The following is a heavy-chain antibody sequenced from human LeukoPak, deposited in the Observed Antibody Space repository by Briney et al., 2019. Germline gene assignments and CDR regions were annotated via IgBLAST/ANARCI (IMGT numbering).Heavy chain of an antibody. V-gene: IGHV3-23*01. CDR2: ISGSGGST. J-gene: IGHJ4*02. Sequence: GGSLRLSCAASGFTFSSYAMSWVRHAPGKGLEWVSAISGSGGSTYYADSVKSRFTISTDNSTNTLYLQMNSLRAEDPAVYYRAKAFGIQLWLPSPSFDSWGQGTLVTVSS. CDR3: AKAFGIQLWLPSPSFDS. D-gene: IGHD5-18*01. CDR1: GFTFSSYA.